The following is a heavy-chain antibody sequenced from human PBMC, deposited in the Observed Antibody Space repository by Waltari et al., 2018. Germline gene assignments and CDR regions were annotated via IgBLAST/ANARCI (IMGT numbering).Heavy chain of an antibody. CDR2: IHYDANNK. Sequence: QVQLVESGGGVVQPGESLRLSCVASGFTLRSYGMHWVRQAPGKGLEWVAFIHYDANNKYYADSVKGRFTISRDTSNLYLQMSSLRAEDTAVYFCAKEVPGAGAFDIWGQGTRVTVSS. V-gene: IGHV3-30*02. CDR1: GFTLRSYG. CDR3: AKEVPGAGAFDI. D-gene: IGHD6-19*01. J-gene: IGHJ3*02.